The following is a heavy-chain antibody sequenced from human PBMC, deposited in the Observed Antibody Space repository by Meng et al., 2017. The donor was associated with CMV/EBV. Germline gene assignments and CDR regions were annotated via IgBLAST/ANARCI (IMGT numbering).Heavy chain of an antibody. CDR3: AAGDFWSGRDYYGMDV. V-gene: IGHV4-39*01. D-gene: IGHD3-3*01. CDR2: IYYSGST. CDR1: GGSISRSSYY. Sequence: SETLSLTCTVSGGSISRSSYYWGWIRPPPGKGLEWIGSIYYSGSTYYNPSLKSRVTISVDTSKNQFSLKLSSVTAADTAVYYCAAGDFWSGRDYYGMDVWGQGTTVTVSS. J-gene: IGHJ6*02.